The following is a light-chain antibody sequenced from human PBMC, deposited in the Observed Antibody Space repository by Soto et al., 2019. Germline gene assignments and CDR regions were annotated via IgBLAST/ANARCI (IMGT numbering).Light chain of an antibody. CDR1: SSDVGSYNL. Sequence: QSALTQPASVSGSPGQSITISCTGTSSDVGSYNLVSWYQQHPGKAPKLIIYEGSKRPSGVSNRFSGSRSDNTASLTISGLXXXXXAXXYCCSYAASSTWVFGGGTKLTVL. V-gene: IGLV2-23*01. CDR3: CSYAASSTWV. CDR2: EGS. J-gene: IGLJ3*02.